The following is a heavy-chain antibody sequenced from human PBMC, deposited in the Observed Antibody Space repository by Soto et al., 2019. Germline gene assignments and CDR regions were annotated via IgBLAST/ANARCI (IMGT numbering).Heavy chain of an antibody. J-gene: IGHJ4*02. CDR3: AKTPSGVYPYYFDY. CDR2: ISGNGGST. V-gene: IGHV3-23*01. Sequence: EVQLLESGGGLVQPGGSLRLSCAASGFTFSSYAMSWVRQAPGKGLVWVSAISGNGGSTYYADSVKGRLTISRDKSKNTLDLQMNSLRVEDTAVYYCAKTPSGVYPYYFDYWGQGTLVTVSS. D-gene: IGHD6-25*01. CDR1: GFTFSSYA.